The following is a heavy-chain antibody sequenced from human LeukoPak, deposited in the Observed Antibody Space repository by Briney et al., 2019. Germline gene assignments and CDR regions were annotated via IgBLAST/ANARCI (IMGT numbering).Heavy chain of an antibody. D-gene: IGHD3-10*01. Sequence: ASVKVSCKASGYTFTGYYMHWVRQAPGQGLEWMGWINPNSGDTNSAQKFQDRVTMTRDTSIITSYMELSRLRFDDTAVYYCARGSLRYFDYWGLGTLVTVSS. CDR2: INPNSGDT. CDR1: GYTFTGYY. V-gene: IGHV1-2*02. CDR3: ARGSLRYFDY. J-gene: IGHJ4*02.